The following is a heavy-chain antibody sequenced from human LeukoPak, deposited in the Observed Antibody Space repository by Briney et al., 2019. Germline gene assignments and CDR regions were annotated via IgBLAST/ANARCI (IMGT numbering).Heavy chain of an antibody. D-gene: IGHD6-13*01. CDR2: IYYSGST. J-gene: IGHJ5*02. V-gene: IGHV4-59*07. Sequence: SDTLSLTCTVSGGSISSYYWSWIRQPPGKGLEWIGYIYYSGSTNYNPSLKSRVTISVDTSNNQFSLKLSSVTAADTAVYYCARRGAAPGKIFDPWGQGTLVTVSS. CDR1: GGSISSYY. CDR3: ARRGAAPGKIFDP.